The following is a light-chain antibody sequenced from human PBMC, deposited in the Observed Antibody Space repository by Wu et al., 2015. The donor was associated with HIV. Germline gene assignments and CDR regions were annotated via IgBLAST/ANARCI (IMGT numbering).Light chain of an antibody. Sequence: EVVLTQSPDTLSLSPGESATLSCGASQTISNNYLAWYQQKPGQAPRLLIYGASSRATGIPDRFSGSGSGADFTLTISRLEPEDFAVYYCQQYGRSPRTFGPGTKWKS. CDR3: QQYGRSPRT. J-gene: IGKJ3*01. CDR2: GAS. CDR1: QTISNNY. V-gene: IGKV3-20*01.